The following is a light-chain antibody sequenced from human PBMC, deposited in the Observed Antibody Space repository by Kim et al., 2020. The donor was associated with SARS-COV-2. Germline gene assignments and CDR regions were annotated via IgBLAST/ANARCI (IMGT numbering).Light chain of an antibody. CDR1: QSISSN. CDR3: QQHNDWPLT. CDR2: GAS. J-gene: IGKJ1*01. V-gene: IGKV3-15*01. Sequence: VSPWERATLSCRASQSISSNLAWYQQRPGQAPRLLIYGASTRATGIPARFSGSGSGTEFTLTISGLQSEDFAVYYCQQHNDWPLTFGQGTKVDIK.